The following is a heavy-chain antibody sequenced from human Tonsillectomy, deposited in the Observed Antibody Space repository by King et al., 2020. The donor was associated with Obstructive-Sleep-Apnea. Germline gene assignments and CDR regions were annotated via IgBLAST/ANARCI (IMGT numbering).Heavy chain of an antibody. D-gene: IGHD3-10*01. V-gene: IGHV3-30*04. CDR3: ARGGLWFGELTLDY. Sequence: VQLVESGGGVVQPGRSLRLSCAASGFTFSSYAMHWVRQAPGKGLEWVAVISYDGSNKYYADSVKGRFTISRDNSKNTRYLQMNSLRAEDTAVYYCARGGLWFGELTLDYWGQGTLVTVSS. CDR1: GFTFSSYA. CDR2: ISYDGSNK. J-gene: IGHJ4*02.